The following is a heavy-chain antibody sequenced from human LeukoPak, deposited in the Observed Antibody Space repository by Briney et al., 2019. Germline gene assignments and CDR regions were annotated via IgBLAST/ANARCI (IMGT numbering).Heavy chain of an antibody. CDR2: IIPILGIA. D-gene: IGHD3-22*01. J-gene: IGHJ3*02. V-gene: IGHV1-69*04. CDR3: ARERDYYDSSGAFDI. Sequence: ASVKVSCKASGRTFSSYAISWVRQAPGQGLEWMGRIIPILGIANYAQKFQGRVTITADKSTSTAYMELSSLRSEDTAVYYCARERDYYDSSGAFDIWGQGTMVTVSS. CDR1: GRTFSSYA.